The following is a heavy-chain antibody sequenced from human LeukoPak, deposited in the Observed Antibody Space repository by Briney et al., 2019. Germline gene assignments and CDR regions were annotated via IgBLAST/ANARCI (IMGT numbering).Heavy chain of an antibody. D-gene: IGHD3-10*01. J-gene: IGHJ4*02. CDR3: ARKGTGITMVRGALDY. Sequence: GASVKVSCKASGYTFTGYYMHWVRQAPGQGLEWMGWISAYNGNTNYAQKLQGRVTMTTDTSTSTAYMELRSLRSDDTAVYYCARKGTGITMVRGALDYWGQGTLVTVSS. V-gene: IGHV1-18*04. CDR2: ISAYNGNT. CDR1: GYTFTGYY.